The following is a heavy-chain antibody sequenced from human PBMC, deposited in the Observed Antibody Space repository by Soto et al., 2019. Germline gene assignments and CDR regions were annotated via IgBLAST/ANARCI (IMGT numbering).Heavy chain of an antibody. CDR1: GGSISSSSYY. J-gene: IGHJ4*02. V-gene: IGHV4-39*01. CDR2: IYYSGST. D-gene: IGHD3-10*01. Sequence: SETLSLTCTVSGGSISSSSYYWVWVRQPPGKGLEWIGSIYYSGSTYYNPSLRSRVTISVDTSKNQFSLKLSSVTAADTAVYYCARQQYGSGSYYDFDYRGQGTLVTVSS. CDR3: ARQQYGSGSYYDFDY.